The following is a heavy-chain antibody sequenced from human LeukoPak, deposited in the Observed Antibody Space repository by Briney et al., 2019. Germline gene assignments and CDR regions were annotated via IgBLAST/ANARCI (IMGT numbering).Heavy chain of an antibody. V-gene: IGHV3-49*04. CDR3: TRGSGRFEF. D-gene: IGHD2-15*01. Sequence: PGGSLRLSCIASGFTFDDHGMSWVRQAPGKGLEWVGYIRAKAYGGTTEYAASVKGRFDISRDDSKRIAYLQMNRLRTDDTAVYYCTRGSGRFEFWGQGALVTVSS. J-gene: IGHJ4*02. CDR2: IRAKAYGGTT. CDR1: GFTFDDHG.